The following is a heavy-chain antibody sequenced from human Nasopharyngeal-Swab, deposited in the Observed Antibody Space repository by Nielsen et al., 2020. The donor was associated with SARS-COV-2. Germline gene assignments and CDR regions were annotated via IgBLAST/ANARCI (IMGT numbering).Heavy chain of an antibody. CDR1: AGSVSSSSFY. Sequence: SETLSLTCTVSAGSVSSSSFYWSWIRQPPGKGLEWIGYIYYSGSTNYNPSLKSRVTISVDTSKNQFSLKLSSVTAADTAVYYCARSFHYYDSRVPGEDASDIWGQGTMVTVSS. CDR3: ARSFHYYDSRVPGEDASDI. CDR2: IYYSGST. J-gene: IGHJ3*02. V-gene: IGHV4-61*01. D-gene: IGHD3-22*01.